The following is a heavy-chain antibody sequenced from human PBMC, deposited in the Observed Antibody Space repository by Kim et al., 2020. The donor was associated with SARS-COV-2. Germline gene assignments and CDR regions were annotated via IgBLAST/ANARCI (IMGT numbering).Heavy chain of an antibody. CDR1: GGSFSGYY. D-gene: IGHD6-19*01. CDR2: INHSGST. J-gene: IGHJ4*02. CDR3: VRGTPIAVAAFGFDY. V-gene: IGHV4-34*01. Sequence: SETLSLTCAVYGGSFSGYYWSWIRQPPGKGLEWIGEINHSGSTNYNPSLKSRVTISVDTSKNQFSLKLSSVTAADTAVYYCVRGTPIAVAAFGFDYWGQG.